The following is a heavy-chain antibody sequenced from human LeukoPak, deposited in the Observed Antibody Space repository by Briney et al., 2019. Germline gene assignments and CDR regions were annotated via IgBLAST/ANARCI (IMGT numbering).Heavy chain of an antibody. V-gene: IGHV3-30*14. Sequence: GGSLRLSCAASGFTFSSYAMHWVRQAPGKGLEWVAVISYDGSNKYYADSVKGRFTISRDNSKNTLYLQMNSLRAEDTAVYYCARSYDFWSGSYYFDYWGQGTLVTVSS. J-gene: IGHJ4*02. D-gene: IGHD3-3*01. CDR2: ISYDGSNK. CDR1: GFTFSSYA. CDR3: ARSYDFWSGSYYFDY.